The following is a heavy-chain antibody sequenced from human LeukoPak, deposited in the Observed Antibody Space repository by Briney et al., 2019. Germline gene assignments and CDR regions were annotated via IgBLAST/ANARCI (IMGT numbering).Heavy chain of an antibody. CDR3: ARGVYQLLSSGFFDY. CDR1: GGSISSSSYY. D-gene: IGHD2-2*01. CDR2: IYYSGST. Sequence: PSETLSLTCTVSGGSISSSSYYWGWIRQPPGKGLEWIGSIYYSGSTYYNPSLKSRVTISVDTSKNQFSLKLSSVTAADTAVYYCARGVYQLLSSGFFDYWGQGTLVTVSS. J-gene: IGHJ4*02. V-gene: IGHV4-39*07.